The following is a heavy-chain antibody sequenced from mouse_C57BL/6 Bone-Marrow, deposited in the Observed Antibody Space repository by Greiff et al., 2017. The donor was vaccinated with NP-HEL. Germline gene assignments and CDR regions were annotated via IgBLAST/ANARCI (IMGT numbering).Heavy chain of an antibody. D-gene: IGHD1-1*01. Sequence: EVQGVESGGDLVKPGGSLKLSCAASGFTFSSYGMSWVRQTPDKRLEWVATISSGGSYTYYPDSVKGRFTISRDNAKNTLYLQMSRMKAEDTAMDDWARHDYYGSHFDYWGQGTTLTVSS. CDR2: ISSGGSYT. CDR3: ARHDYYGSHFDY. J-gene: IGHJ2*01. V-gene: IGHV5-6*01. CDR1: GFTFSSYG.